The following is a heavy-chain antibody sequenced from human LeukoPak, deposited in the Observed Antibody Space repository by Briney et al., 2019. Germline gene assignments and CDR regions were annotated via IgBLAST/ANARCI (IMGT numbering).Heavy chain of an antibody. CDR3: ARGKLGYCSGGSCPDWFDP. Sequence: SETLSLTCTVSGYSITSAYYWGWIRQPPGKGLEWIGSFFLKGSTYYNPSLKSRVTISVDTSKNQFSLKLSSVTAADTAVYYCARGKLGYCSGGSCPDWFDPWGQGTLVTVSS. CDR2: FFLKGST. D-gene: IGHD2-15*01. V-gene: IGHV4-38-2*02. CDR1: GYSITSAYY. J-gene: IGHJ5*02.